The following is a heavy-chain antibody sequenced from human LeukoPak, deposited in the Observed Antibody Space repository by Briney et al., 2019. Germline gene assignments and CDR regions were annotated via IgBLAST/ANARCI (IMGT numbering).Heavy chain of an antibody. Sequence: PGGSLRLSCAASGFTFSSYAMHWVRQAPGKGLEWVANINQDGSEKYYVDSVKGRFTISRDNAKNSLYLQMNSLRAEDTAVYYCARDGLTTGFDALDYWGQGTLVTVSS. CDR3: ARDGLTTGFDALDY. D-gene: IGHD2/OR15-2a*01. J-gene: IGHJ4*02. CDR2: INQDGSEK. V-gene: IGHV3-7*03. CDR1: GFTFSSYA.